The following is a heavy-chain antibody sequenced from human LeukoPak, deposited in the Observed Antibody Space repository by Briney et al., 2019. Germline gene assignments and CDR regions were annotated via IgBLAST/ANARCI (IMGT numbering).Heavy chain of an antibody. CDR2: IIPIFGTA. CDR1: GGTFSSYA. CDR3: ARATYYDILTGYYPYYDYGMDV. V-gene: IGHV1-69*13. J-gene: IGHJ6*04. D-gene: IGHD3-9*01. Sequence: SVEVSCKASGGTFSSYAISWVRQAPGQGLEWMGGIIPIFGTANYAQKFQGRVTITADESTSTAYMELSSLRSEDTAVYYCARATYYDILTGYYPYYDYGMDVWGKGTTVTVSS.